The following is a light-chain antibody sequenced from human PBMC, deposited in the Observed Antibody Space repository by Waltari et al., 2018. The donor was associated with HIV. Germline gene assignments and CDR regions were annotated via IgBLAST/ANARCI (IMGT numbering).Light chain of an antibody. CDR2: GAY. Sequence: MVMTQSPASLSVSLGESVTLSCRASQRIDSDLAWYQYKPGQAPRLLIFGAYTRAPGVSGRFSGSGSGTDFTLTINNLESEDCAVYYCQQFNVWPQTFGQGTRLEV. CDR3: QQFNVWPQT. J-gene: IGKJ2*01. V-gene: IGKV3-15*01. CDR1: QRIDSD.